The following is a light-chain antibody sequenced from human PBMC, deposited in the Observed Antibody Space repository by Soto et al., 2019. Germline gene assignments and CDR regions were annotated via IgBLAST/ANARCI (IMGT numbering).Light chain of an antibody. CDR3: QQADNWPLT. CDR2: GAS. J-gene: IGKJ2*01. CDR1: QTIRRE. Sequence: EIVMTQSPATLSVSPGASATLPCRASQTIRRELAWYQQKPGQPPRLLIYGASTRATGVPARFTGSGSGSAFTLPSSGRQAEDFAVYYCQQADNWPLTFGQGTRLEI. V-gene: IGKV3-15*01.